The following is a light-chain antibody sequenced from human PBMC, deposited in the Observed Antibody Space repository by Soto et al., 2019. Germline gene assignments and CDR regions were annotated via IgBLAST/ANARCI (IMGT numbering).Light chain of an antibody. J-gene: IGLJ2*01. Sequence: QSVLTQPPSASGTPGQRVTISCSGSSSNIGSNTVNWYQQLPGTAPKLLIFSNNQRPSEVPDRFSGSKSGTSASLAISGLQSEDEADYYCAAWDDNLNGVIFGGGTKLTVL. CDR1: SSNIGSNT. CDR2: SNN. V-gene: IGLV1-44*01. CDR3: AAWDDNLNGVI.